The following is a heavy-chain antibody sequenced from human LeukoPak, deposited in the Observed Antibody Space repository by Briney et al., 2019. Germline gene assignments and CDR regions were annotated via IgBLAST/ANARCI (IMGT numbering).Heavy chain of an antibody. CDR3: ARGGSYYYFDY. D-gene: IGHD1-26*01. J-gene: IGHJ4*02. V-gene: IGHV4-34*01. CDR2: INHSGST. Sequence: SETLSLTCAVYGGSFSGYYWRWIWIRQPPGKGLEWIGEINHSGSTNYKASLKSRVTISLDTSKNQFSLQLTSVTAADTAVYYCARGGSYYYFDYWGQGTLVTVSS. CDR1: GGSFSGYY.